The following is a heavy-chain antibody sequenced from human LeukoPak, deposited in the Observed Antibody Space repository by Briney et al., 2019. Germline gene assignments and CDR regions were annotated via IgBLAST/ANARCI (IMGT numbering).Heavy chain of an antibody. Sequence: SVKVSCKASGGTFSSYAISWVQQAPGQGLEWMGGIIPIFGTANYAQKFQGRVTITTDESTSTAYMELSSLRSEDTAVYYCARVEGASDAFDIWGQGTMVTVSS. J-gene: IGHJ3*02. CDR3: ARVEGASDAFDI. V-gene: IGHV1-69*05. CDR1: GGTFSSYA. CDR2: IIPIFGTA. D-gene: IGHD1-26*01.